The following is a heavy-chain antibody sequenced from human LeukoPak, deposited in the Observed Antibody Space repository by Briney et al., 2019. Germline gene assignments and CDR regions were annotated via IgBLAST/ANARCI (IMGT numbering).Heavy chain of an antibody. CDR2: IHPSGGNS. V-gene: IGHV1-46*01. Sequence: ASVKISCKASGYTFTSHYVHWVRQAPGQGLEWMGIIHPSGGNSRNTQNFQGRVTMTRDTSTSTVYLELSSLRSEDTAVYYCARDCSSTTCQGPDLDFWGQGTLVTVSS. D-gene: IGHD2/OR15-2a*01. CDR1: GYTFTSHY. J-gene: IGHJ4*02. CDR3: ARDCSSTTCQGPDLDF.